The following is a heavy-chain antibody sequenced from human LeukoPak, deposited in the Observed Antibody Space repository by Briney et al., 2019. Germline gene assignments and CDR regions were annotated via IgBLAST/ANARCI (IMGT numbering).Heavy chain of an antibody. V-gene: IGHV3-23*01. Sequence: GGSLRLSCAASGFTFSNFGMSWVRQAPGKGLEWVSALSGSGTSTYYADSVKGRFTISRDNSKNTLYLQMSSLRAEDTAIYYCAKDRLTLDAFDIWGQGTMVTVSS. J-gene: IGHJ3*02. CDR3: AKDRLTLDAFDI. CDR1: GFTFSNFG. CDR2: LSGSGTST. D-gene: IGHD2-21*02.